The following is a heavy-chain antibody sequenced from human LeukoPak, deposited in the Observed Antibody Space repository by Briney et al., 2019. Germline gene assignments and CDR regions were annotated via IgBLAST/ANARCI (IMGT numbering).Heavy chain of an antibody. CDR2: IYYSGST. J-gene: IGHJ4*02. Sequence: SETLSLTCTVSGGSVSSGSYYWSWIRQPPGKGLEWIGYIYYSGSTNYNPSLKSRVTISVDTSKNQFSLKLSSVTAADTAVYYCAREGYDSSGYFRLFDYWGQGTLVTVSS. CDR1: GGSVSSGSYY. CDR3: AREGYDSSGYFRLFDY. V-gene: IGHV4-61*01. D-gene: IGHD3-22*01.